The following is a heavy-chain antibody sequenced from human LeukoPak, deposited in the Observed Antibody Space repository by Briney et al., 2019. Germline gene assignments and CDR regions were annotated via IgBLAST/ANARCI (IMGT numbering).Heavy chain of an antibody. Sequence: SETLSLTCTVSGGSISSHYWSWIRQPPGKGLEWIGYIYYTGSTKYIPSIKSRVAMSVDTSRNQFSLKLSSVTAADTAVYYCARGRRDGYNPDAFDIWGQGTVVSVSS. J-gene: IGHJ3*02. CDR2: IYYTGST. D-gene: IGHD5-24*01. CDR1: GGSISSHY. V-gene: IGHV4-59*11. CDR3: ARGRRDGYNPDAFDI.